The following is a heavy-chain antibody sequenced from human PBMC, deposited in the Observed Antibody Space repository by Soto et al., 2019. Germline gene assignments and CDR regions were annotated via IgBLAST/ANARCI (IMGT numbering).Heavy chain of an antibody. CDR1: GGSISSYY. Sequence: SETLSLTCTVSGGSISSYYWSWIRQPPGKGLEWIGYIYYSGSTNYNPSLKSRVTISVDTSKNQFSLKLSSVTAADTAVYYCARGGTGARDAFDIWGQGTMVTVSS. V-gene: IGHV4-59*01. CDR2: IYYSGST. J-gene: IGHJ3*02. D-gene: IGHD1-1*01. CDR3: ARGGTGARDAFDI.